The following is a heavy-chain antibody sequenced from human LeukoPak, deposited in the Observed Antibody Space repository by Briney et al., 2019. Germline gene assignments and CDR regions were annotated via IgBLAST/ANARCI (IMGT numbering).Heavy chain of an antibody. J-gene: IGHJ6*03. CDR1: GFTFSTYS. CDR2: ISSSSSYI. CDR3: AKDLEWEQYYYYYMDV. Sequence: GGSLRLSCAASGFTFSTYSMNWVRQAPGKGLEWVSSISSSSSYIYYADSVKGRLTISRDNAKNSLYLQMNSLRAEDTAVYYCAKDLEWEQYYYYYMDVWGKGTTVTVSS. V-gene: IGHV3-21*04. D-gene: IGHD1-26*01.